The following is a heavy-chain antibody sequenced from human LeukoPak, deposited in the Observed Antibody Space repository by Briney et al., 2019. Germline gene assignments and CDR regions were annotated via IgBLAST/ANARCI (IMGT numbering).Heavy chain of an antibody. J-gene: IGHJ4*02. V-gene: IGHV3-53*01. Sequence: GGSLRLSCAASGFTVSSNYMSWVRQAPGKGLEWVSVIYSDGYTYYADSVKGRFTVSRDNSKNTLYLQMNNLRAEDTAVYYCARDRSGWSDSDYWGQGTLVTVSS. CDR2: IYSDGYT. CDR3: ARDRSGWSDSDY. CDR1: GFTVSSNY. D-gene: IGHD6-19*01.